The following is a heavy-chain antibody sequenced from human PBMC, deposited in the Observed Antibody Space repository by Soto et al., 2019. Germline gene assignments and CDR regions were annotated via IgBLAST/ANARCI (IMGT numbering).Heavy chain of an antibody. V-gene: IGHV4-30-4*01. D-gene: IGHD6-13*01. J-gene: IGHJ6*02. CDR2: IYYSGST. CDR3: ARVLVSGYRTSWYYYYGMDV. Sequence: SETLSLTCTVSGGSISSGDYYWSWIRQPPGKGLEWIGYIYYSGSTYYNPSLKSRVTISVDTSKNQFSLKLSSVTAADTAVYFFARVLVSGYRTSWYYYYGMDVWGQGTTVTVSS. CDR1: GGSISSGDYY.